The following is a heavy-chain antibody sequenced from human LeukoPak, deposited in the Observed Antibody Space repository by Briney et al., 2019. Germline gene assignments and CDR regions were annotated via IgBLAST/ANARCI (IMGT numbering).Heavy chain of an antibody. J-gene: IGHJ6*02. CDR1: GYTFNNYG. CDR2: ISAYNGNT. Sequence: VASVKVSCKASGYTFNNYGISWVRLAPGQGLEWMGWISAYNGNTNYAQKFQGRVSTTTDTSTSTAYMELRSLRSDDTAVYYCARNHYYDILTGYVTYGMDVWGQGTTVTVSS. V-gene: IGHV1-18*01. D-gene: IGHD3-9*01. CDR3: ARNHYYDILTGYVTYGMDV.